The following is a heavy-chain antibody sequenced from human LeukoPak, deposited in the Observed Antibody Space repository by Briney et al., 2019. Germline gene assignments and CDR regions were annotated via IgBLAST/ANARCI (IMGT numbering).Heavy chain of an antibody. Sequence: HPGGSLRLSCAASGFTVSSTYMSWVRQAPGKGLEWVSVIHSGGSTYYADSVKGRFTISRDNSKNTLYLQMNSLRAEDTAVYYCAKDPKNWGSGDYWGQGALVTVSS. CDR2: IHSGGST. CDR1: GFTVSSTY. CDR3: AKDPKNWGSGDY. V-gene: IGHV3-53*01. J-gene: IGHJ4*02. D-gene: IGHD7-27*01.